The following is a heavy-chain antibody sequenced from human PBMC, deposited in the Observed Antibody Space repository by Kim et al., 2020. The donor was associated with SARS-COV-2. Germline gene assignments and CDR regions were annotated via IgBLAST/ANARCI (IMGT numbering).Heavy chain of an antibody. V-gene: IGHV1-2*04. CDR3: ARGGIRNSSGWYMYRGFDP. J-gene: IGHJ5*02. CDR1: GYTFTGYY. Sequence: ASVKVSCKASGYTFTGYYMHWVRQAPGQGLEWMGWINPNSGGTNYAQKFQGWVTMTRDTSISTAYMELSRLRSDDTAVYYCARGGIRNSSGWYMYRGFDPWGQGTLVTVSS. D-gene: IGHD6-19*01. CDR2: INPNSGGT.